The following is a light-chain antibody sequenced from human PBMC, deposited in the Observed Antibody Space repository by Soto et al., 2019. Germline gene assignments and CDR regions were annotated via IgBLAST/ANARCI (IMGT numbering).Light chain of an antibody. J-gene: IGKJ4*01. CDR3: QQYDNLPLT. CDR1: QDISDY. V-gene: IGKV1-33*01. Sequence: DIQMTQSPSSLSASVGDRVTITCQASQDISDYLNWYKQKPGKAPKLLIYDASSLETCVPSRFSGSGSGTDFSFTISCLQPEDIATYYCQQYDNLPLTFGGGTKMEIK. CDR2: DAS.